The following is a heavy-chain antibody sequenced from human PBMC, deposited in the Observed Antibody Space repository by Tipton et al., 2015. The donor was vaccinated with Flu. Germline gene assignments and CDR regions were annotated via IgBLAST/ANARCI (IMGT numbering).Heavy chain of an antibody. CDR1: GFTFTDAW. Sequence: SLRLSCAASGFTFTDAWMSWVRQAPGRGLEWVGRIKSRINGATTDYAAPVKGRFTISRDDSKNTLYLQLSSLKTEDTAVYFCATGSAGNWGQGTLVTVSS. D-gene: IGHD6-13*01. CDR3: ATGSAGN. CDR2: IKSRINGATT. J-gene: IGHJ4*02. V-gene: IGHV3-15*01.